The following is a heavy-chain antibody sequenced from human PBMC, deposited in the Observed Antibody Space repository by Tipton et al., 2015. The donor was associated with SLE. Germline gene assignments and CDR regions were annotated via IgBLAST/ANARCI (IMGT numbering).Heavy chain of an antibody. V-gene: IGHV3-11*06. CDR3: ARAEDTVLGKYYGMGV. CDR2: ISSSSSYT. Sequence: SLRLSCAASGFPLSDYYMNWIRQAPGKGPEWVSYISSSSSYTKYADSVKGRFIISRDNAKNLLHLQMNRLRAEDTAVYYCARAEDTVLGKYYGMGVWGQGTTVTVSS. D-gene: IGHD5-18*01. J-gene: IGHJ6*02. CDR1: GFPLSDYY.